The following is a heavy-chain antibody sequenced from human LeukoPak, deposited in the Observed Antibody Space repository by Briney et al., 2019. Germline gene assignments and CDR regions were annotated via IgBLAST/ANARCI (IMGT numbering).Heavy chain of an antibody. D-gene: IGHD3-22*01. V-gene: IGHV4-31*03. CDR3: ARDRDYYDSSGPNWFDP. CDR2: RYSRGDT. Sequence: ASETLSLTCTVSGDSISSAGYYWSWIRQHPGKGLEWIGYRYSRGDTYYNPSLESRVSISADTSKNQFSLTLSSVTAADTAMYYCARDRDYYDSSGPNWFDPWGQGTLVTVSS. CDR1: GDSISSAGYY. J-gene: IGHJ5*02.